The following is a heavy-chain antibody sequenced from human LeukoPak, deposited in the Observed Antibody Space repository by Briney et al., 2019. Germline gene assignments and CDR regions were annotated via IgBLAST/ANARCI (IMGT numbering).Heavy chain of an antibody. CDR1: GGSISSYL. CDR2: IYYSGST. D-gene: IGHD3-22*01. J-gene: IGHJ4*02. Sequence: PSETLSLTCTVSGGSISSYLWSWIRQPPGKGLEWIGYIYYSGSTNYNPSLKSRVTILVDTSKNQFSLKVSSVTAADTAVYYCARRLNYFDSSGYYFDYWGLGTLVTVSS. CDR3: ARRLNYFDSSGYYFDY. V-gene: IGHV4-59*01.